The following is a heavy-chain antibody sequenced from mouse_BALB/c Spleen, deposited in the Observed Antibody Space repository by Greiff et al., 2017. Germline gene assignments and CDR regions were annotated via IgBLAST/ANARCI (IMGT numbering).Heavy chain of an antibody. J-gene: IGHJ3*01. V-gene: IGHV5-9-4*01. CDR3: ARASTVGGAWFAY. CDR2: ISSGGSYT. CDR1: GFTFSSYA. D-gene: IGHD1-1*01. Sequence: EVHLVESGGGLVKPGGSLKLSCAASGFTFSSYAMSWVRQSPEKRLEWVAEISSGGSYTYYPDTVTGRFTISRDNAKNTLYLEMSSLRSEDTAMYYCARASTVGGAWFAYWGQGTLVTVSA.